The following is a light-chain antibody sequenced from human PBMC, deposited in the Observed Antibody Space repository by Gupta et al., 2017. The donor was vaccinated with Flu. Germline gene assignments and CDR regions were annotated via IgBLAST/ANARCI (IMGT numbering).Light chain of an antibody. Sequence: QSVLTQPPSASGTPGPRVTISCSGTSFNIGTNYVYWYQQLPGTAPKVLINRNDQRPSGVPDRFSGSKSGTSASLAISGLRSEDEADYYCASWDDSRGGRVLFGGGTKLTVL. CDR1: SFNIGTNY. V-gene: IGLV1-47*01. J-gene: IGLJ2*01. CDR2: RND. CDR3: ASWDDSRGGRVL.